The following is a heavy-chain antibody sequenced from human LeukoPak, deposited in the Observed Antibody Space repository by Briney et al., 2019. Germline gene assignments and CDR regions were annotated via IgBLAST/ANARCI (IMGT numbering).Heavy chain of an antibody. Sequence: GESLKISCKGSGYSFTSYWIGWVRPMPGKGLEWMGIIYPGDSDTRYSPSFQGQVTISADKSISTAYLQWSSLKASDTAMYYCARHQSGSGIVVVPAAIGYYGMDVWGQGTTVTVSS. CDR2: IYPGDSDT. CDR3: ARHQSGSGIVVVPAAIGYYGMDV. J-gene: IGHJ6*02. CDR1: GYSFTSYW. V-gene: IGHV5-51*01. D-gene: IGHD2-2*02.